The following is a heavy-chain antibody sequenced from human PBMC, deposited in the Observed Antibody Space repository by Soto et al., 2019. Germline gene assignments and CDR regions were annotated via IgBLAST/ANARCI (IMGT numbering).Heavy chain of an antibody. Sequence: EVQLVESGGGLVQPGGSLRLSCAASGFTFSDHYMDWVRQAPGKGLEWVGRTRNKANSYTTEYAASVKGRFTISRDDSKNSLYLQMNSLKPEDTAVYYCASSTTGYYYGMDVWGQGTTVTVSS. CDR1: GFTFSDHY. CDR2: TRNKANSYTT. V-gene: IGHV3-72*01. D-gene: IGHD1-1*01. CDR3: ASSTTGYYYGMDV. J-gene: IGHJ6*02.